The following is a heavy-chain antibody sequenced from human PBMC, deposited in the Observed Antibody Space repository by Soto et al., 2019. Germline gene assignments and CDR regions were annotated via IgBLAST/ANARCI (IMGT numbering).Heavy chain of an antibody. V-gene: IGHV4-34*01. J-gene: IGHJ6*02. Sequence: PADTLALTSAVYGRPFSNNRWGWIRKPPGKSLEWIGEMGQTVISPYGPSLRGRATISGDTPNKQISLNLRSVTASGTGLYYCARALSSYCYETKCRPGYSGLDVWDQGTTVTVSS. CDR2: MGQTVIS. CDR1: GRPFSNNR. CDR3: ARALSSYCYETKCRPGYSGLDV. D-gene: IGHD5-18*01.